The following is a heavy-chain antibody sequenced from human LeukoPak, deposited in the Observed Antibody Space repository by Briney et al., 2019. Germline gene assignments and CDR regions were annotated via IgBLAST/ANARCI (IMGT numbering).Heavy chain of an antibody. CDR2: VSDSGTMT. D-gene: IGHD4-17*01. Sequence: PGGSLRLSCAASGFTFSNYAMNWVRQAPGKGLEWVSGVSDSGTMTYYARSVKGRFTISRDNSKNTPYLQMNSLRAEDTAIYYCAKYSRYDYVGQIDYWGQGTLVTVSS. CDR1: GFTFSNYA. J-gene: IGHJ4*02. CDR3: AKYSRYDYVGQIDY. V-gene: IGHV3-23*01.